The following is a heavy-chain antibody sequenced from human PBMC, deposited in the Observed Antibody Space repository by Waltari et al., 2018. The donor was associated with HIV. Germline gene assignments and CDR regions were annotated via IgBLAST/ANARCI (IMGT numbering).Heavy chain of an antibody. D-gene: IGHD2-15*01. V-gene: IGHV3-23*01. J-gene: IGHJ1*01. Sequence: EVQLLESGGGLVQPGGSLRLSCAASGFTFSSYSMSWVRQAPGKGLEWVSAISGSGGSTYYADSVKGRFTISRDNSKNTLYLQMNSLRAEDTAVYYCAKPIVVVVAATGYFQHWGQGTLVTVSS. CDR2: ISGSGGST. CDR1: GFTFSSYS. CDR3: AKPIVVVVAATGYFQH.